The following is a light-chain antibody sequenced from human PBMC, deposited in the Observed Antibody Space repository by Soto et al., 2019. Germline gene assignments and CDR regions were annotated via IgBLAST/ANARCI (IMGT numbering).Light chain of an antibody. V-gene: IGKV1-39*01. CDR2: AAS. CDR3: QQYNSYWT. CDR1: QSISNH. Sequence: DIQMTQSPSSLSASVEDRVIITCRASQSISNHLNWYQQKPGKAPKLLIFAASSLQSGVPSRFSGSRSGPDFTLTISSLQPEDFATYYFQQYNSYWTFGQGTKVDIK. J-gene: IGKJ1*01.